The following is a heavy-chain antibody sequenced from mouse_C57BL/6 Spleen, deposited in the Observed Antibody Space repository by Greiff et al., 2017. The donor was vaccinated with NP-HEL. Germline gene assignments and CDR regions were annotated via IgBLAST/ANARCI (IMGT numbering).Heavy chain of an antibody. CDR2: ISSGGDYI. J-gene: IGHJ4*01. CDR1: GFTFSSYA. D-gene: IGHD2-4*01. CDR3: TRENYDYDGYAMDY. V-gene: IGHV5-9-1*02. Sequence: EVKLMESGEGLVKPGGSLKLSCAASGFTFSSYAMSWVRQTPEKRLEWVAYISSGGDYIYYADTVKGRFTISRDNARNTLYLQMSSLKSEDTAMYYCTRENYDYDGYAMDYWGQGTSVTVSS.